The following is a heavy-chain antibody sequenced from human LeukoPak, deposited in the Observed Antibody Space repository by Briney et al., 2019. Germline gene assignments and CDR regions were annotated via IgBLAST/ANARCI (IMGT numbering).Heavy chain of an antibody. CDR2: TYSGGST. CDR1: GFTVSSNY. Sequence: GGSLRLSCAASGFTVSSNYMSWVRQAPGKGLEWVSVTYSGGSTHYADSVKGRFTISRDNSKNTLYLQMNSLRAEDTAVYYCARLDRDYFDYWGQGTLVTVSS. CDR3: ARLDRDYFDY. J-gene: IGHJ4*02. V-gene: IGHV3-66*01.